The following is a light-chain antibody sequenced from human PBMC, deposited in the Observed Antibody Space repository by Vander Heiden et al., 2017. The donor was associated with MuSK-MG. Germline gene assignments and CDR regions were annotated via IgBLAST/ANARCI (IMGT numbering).Light chain of an antibody. CDR3: HQYGSSSWT. CDR2: GAS. J-gene: IGKJ1*01. V-gene: IGKV3-20*01. CDR1: QSVSSTY. Sequence: EIVLTQSPGTLSLSPGDRATLPCRASQSVSSTYFTWYQQKPGQAPRLLIYGASSSATGIPGRFSGSGSGTDFTLTISRLEPEDFAVYYCHQYGSSSWTFGQGTKVEIK.